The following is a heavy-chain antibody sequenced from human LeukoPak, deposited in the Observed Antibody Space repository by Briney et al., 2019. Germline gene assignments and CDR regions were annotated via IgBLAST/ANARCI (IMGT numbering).Heavy chain of an antibody. Sequence: GGSLRLSCAASGFTFSDYYMSWIRQAPGKGLEWVSYISGLANTIHYADSMKGRFTISRDNARNSVYLQMNSLRVDDTAVYYCAREKGYCTTTSCYRTGGFDYWSQGTLVTVSS. CDR3: AREKGYCTTTSCYRTGGFDY. CDR2: ISGLANTI. CDR1: GFTFSDYY. J-gene: IGHJ4*02. V-gene: IGHV3-11*01. D-gene: IGHD2-2*01.